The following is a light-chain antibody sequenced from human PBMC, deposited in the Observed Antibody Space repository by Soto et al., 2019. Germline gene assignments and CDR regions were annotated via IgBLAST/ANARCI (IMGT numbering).Light chain of an antibody. Sequence: QSVLTQPPSVSGSPGQSVAISCTGTSSDVGSYNRVSWYQQPPGTAPKLMIFDVSNRPSGVPDRFSGSKSGNTASLTISGLQAEDEAYYYCSSYTTSNTYVFGTRTKVPS. V-gene: IGLV2-18*02. J-gene: IGLJ1*01. CDR3: SSYTTSNTYV. CDR2: DVS. CDR1: SSDVGSYNR.